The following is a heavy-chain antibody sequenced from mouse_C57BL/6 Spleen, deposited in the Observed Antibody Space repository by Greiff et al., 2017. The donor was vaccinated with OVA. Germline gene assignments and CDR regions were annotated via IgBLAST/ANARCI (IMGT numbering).Heavy chain of an antibody. Sequence: EVKLVESGGDLVKPGGSLKLSCAASGFTFSSYGMSWVRQTPDKRLEWVATISSGGSYTYYPDSVKGRFTISRDNAKNTLYLQMSSLKSEDTAMYYCTRPPITTVVADFYFDYWGQGTTLTVSS. V-gene: IGHV5-6*01. CDR3: TRPPITTVVADFYFDY. D-gene: IGHD1-1*01. CDR1: GFTFSSYG. CDR2: ISSGGSYT. J-gene: IGHJ2*01.